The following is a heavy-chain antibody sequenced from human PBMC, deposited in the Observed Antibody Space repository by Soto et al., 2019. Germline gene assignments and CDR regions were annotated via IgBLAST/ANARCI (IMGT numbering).Heavy chain of an antibody. CDR3: EGQCTIFGVNIDY. Sequence: QVQLQESGPGLVKPSQTLSLTCTVSGGSISSGGYYWSWIRQQPGKGLEWIGYIYYSGSTYYNPSLKSRVTISVDTSTNQFYVKLSSVTAADTAVYYSEGQCTIFGVNIDYWGQGSLVTVSS. CDR2: IYYSGST. V-gene: IGHV4-31*03. D-gene: IGHD3-3*01. CDR1: GGSISSGGYY. J-gene: IGHJ4*02.